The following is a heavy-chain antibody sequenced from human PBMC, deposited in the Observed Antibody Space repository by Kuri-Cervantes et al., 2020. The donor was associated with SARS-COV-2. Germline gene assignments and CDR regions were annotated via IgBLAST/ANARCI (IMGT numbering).Heavy chain of an antibody. CDR3: ARVRGVGY. V-gene: IGHV3-21*01. J-gene: IGHJ4*02. CDR1: GFTFSSYS. CDR2: ISSSSSYI. D-gene: IGHD3-10*01. Sequence: GESLKISCAASGFTFSSYSMNWVRQAPGKGLEWVLSISSSSSYIYYADSVKGRFTISRDNAKNSLYLQMNSLRAEDTAVYYCARVRGVGYWGQGTLVTVSS.